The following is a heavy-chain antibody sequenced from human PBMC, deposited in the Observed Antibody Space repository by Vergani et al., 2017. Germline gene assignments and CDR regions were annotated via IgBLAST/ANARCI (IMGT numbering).Heavy chain of an antibody. D-gene: IGHD3-9*01. J-gene: IGHJ6*02. CDR2: IYSTGST. CDR1: GGSFNTYY. Sequence: QVQLEESGPGLVKPSETLSLTCTVSGGSFNTYYWSWIRQSPGKGLGWVGYIYSTGSTNYNPSLNSRVTMSVYTSKNQFSLKLRSVTAADTAVYFCARVMYRDEASTGYRLEGMDIWGQGTTVTISS. V-gene: IGHV4-59*13. CDR3: ARVMYRDEASTGYRLEGMDI.